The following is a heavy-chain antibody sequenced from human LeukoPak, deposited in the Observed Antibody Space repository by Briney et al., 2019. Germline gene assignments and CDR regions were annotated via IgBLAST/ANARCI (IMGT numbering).Heavy chain of an antibody. Sequence: SQTLSLTCAVSGGSISSGGYSWSWIRQPPGKGLEWIGYIYHSGSTYYNPSLKSRVTISVDTSKNQFSLKLSSVTAADTAVYYCARGGRWNRLYDYWGQGTLVTVSS. CDR1: GGSISSGGYS. J-gene: IGHJ4*02. D-gene: IGHD1-1*01. V-gene: IGHV4-30-2*01. CDR3: ARGGRWNRLYDY. CDR2: IYHSGST.